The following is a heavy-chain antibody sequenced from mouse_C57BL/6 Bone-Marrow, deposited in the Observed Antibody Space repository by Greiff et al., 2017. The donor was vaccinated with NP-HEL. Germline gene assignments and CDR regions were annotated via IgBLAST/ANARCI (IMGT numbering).Heavy chain of an antibody. Sequence: QVQLQQSGPELVKPGASVKISCKASGYAFSSSWMNWVKQRPGKGLEWIGRIYPGDGDTNYNGKFTGKATLTADKSSSTAYMQLSSLTSEDSAVYFCATYDGRPYFDVWGTGTTVTVSS. V-gene: IGHV1-82*01. D-gene: IGHD2-3*01. CDR3: ATYDGRPYFDV. CDR1: GYAFSSSW. J-gene: IGHJ1*03. CDR2: IYPGDGDT.